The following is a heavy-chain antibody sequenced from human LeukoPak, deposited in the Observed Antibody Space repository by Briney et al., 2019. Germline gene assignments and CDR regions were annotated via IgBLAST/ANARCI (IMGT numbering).Heavy chain of an antibody. CDR3: ARAVCSGGSCYFDY. J-gene: IGHJ4*02. D-gene: IGHD2-15*01. V-gene: IGHV4-39*07. CDR1: GGSISSSSYY. Sequence: SETLSFTCTVSGGSISSSSYYWGWIRQPPGKGLEWIGSIYYSGSTYYNPSLKSRVTISVDTSKNQFSLKLSSVTAADTAVYYCARAVCSGGSCYFDYWGQGTLVTVSS. CDR2: IYYSGST.